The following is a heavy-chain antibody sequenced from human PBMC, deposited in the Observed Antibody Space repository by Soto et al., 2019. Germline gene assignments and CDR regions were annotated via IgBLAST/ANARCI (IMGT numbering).Heavy chain of an antibody. CDR3: ARWVEVSLDYFDS. J-gene: IGHJ4*02. Sequence: PSETLSLTCTVSGGSISNGYYYWSWVRQSPGKGLEWIGHIYHSGRTYYNPSLKSRVSISVDTSKSQFSLHLSSVTAADTAVYYCARWVEVSLDYFDSWGQGTPVTVSS. CDR1: GGSISNGYYY. D-gene: IGHD2-15*01. V-gene: IGHV4-31*03. CDR2: IYHSGRT.